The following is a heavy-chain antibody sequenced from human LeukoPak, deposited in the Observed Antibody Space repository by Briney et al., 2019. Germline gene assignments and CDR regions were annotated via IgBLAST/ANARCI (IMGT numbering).Heavy chain of an antibody. CDR1: GGSISSYY. CDR2: VYTDGST. D-gene: IGHD3-22*01. Sequence: PSETLSLTCTVSGGSISSYYWSWIRQPAGKGLEWIGRVYTDGSTNYNPSLKSRVGMSVDTSKNQFSLKLTSVTAADTAVYYCARDSWYDSSGSHWGQGTLVTVSS. V-gene: IGHV4-4*07. J-gene: IGHJ4*02. CDR3: ARDSWYDSSGSH.